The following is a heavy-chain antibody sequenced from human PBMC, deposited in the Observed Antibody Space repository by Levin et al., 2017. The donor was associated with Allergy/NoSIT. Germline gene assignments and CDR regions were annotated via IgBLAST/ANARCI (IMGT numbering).Heavy chain of an antibody. D-gene: IGHD5-12*01. J-gene: IGHJ3*02. CDR2: ISYDGSNK. CDR1: GFSLSSYA. Sequence: GESLKISCAASGFSLSSYAMHWVRQAPGKGLKWVAVISYDGSNKYHADSVRGRFTISRDNSKNTLYLQMNSLRAEDTAVYYCARDEGQQRRAGYNGYDSGGAFDIWGQGTVVTVSS. CDR3: ARDEGQQRRAGYNGYDSGGAFDI. V-gene: IGHV3-30-3*01.